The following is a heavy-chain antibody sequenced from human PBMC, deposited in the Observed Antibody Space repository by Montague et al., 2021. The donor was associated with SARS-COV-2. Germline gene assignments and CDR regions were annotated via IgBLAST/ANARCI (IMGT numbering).Heavy chain of an antibody. CDR2: IYYSRST. Sequence: SETLSLTCTVSGGSISSSSYYWGWIRQPPGKGLEWIGSIYYSRSTYYNPSLKSRVTISVYTSKNQFSLKLSSVTAADTAVYYCASLPRITIFGVVIHFDYWGQGTLVTVSS. CDR1: GGSISSSSYY. J-gene: IGHJ4*02. V-gene: IGHV4-39*01. CDR3: ASLPRITIFGVVIHFDY. D-gene: IGHD3-3*01.